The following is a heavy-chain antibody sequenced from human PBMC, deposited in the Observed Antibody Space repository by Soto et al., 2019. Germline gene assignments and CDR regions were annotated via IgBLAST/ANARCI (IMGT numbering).Heavy chain of an antibody. CDR3: AHSSPRLLWFGEYNWFDP. CDR2: IYWDDDK. Sequence: QITLKESGPTLVKPTQTLTLTCTFSGFSLSTSGVGVGWIRQPPGKALEWLALIYWDDDKRYSPSLKSRLTITKDTSKNQVVLTMTNMDPVDTATYYCAHSSPRLLWFGEYNWFDPWGQGTLVTVSS. CDR1: GFSLSTSGVG. J-gene: IGHJ5*02. D-gene: IGHD3-10*01. V-gene: IGHV2-5*02.